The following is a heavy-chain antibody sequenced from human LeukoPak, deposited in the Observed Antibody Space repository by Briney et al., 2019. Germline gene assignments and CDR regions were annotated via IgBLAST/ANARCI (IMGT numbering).Heavy chain of an antibody. CDR3: ARRDIVLRWSAP. CDR2: IYPGDSDT. J-gene: IGHJ5*02. CDR1: GYSFTSYW. V-gene: IGHV5-51*01. Sequence: GESLKISCKGSGYSFTSYWIGWVRQMPGKGREWMGIIYPGDSDTRYSPSFQGQVTISADKSISTAYLQWSSLQASATAMYYCARRDIVLRWSAPCGQGTLVTVSS. D-gene: IGHD2-8*01.